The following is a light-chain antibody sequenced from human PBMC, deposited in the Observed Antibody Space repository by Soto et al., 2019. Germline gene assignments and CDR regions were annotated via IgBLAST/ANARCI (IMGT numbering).Light chain of an antibody. J-gene: IGKJ2*01. V-gene: IGKV1-39*01. CDR1: QSIRTY. CDR2: AAS. Sequence: DIQMTQSPSSLSASVGDRVTITCRASQSIRTYLNWYQQKPGKAPKFLISAASSLQSGVPSRFSGSGSGTDFTLTITSLQPEDFATYFCQQCYDTPYTFGQGTKLEIK. CDR3: QQCYDTPYT.